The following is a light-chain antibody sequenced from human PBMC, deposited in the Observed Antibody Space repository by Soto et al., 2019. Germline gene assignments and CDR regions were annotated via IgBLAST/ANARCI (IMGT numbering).Light chain of an antibody. CDR3: AAWDDGLKGWL. V-gene: IGLV1-44*01. CDR2: RDD. J-gene: IGLJ2*01. Sequence: QSVLTQPPSTSGTPGQRVTISCSGTISNIGGNTVNWYQHVPGSAPKLLIYRDDQRPSGVPDRFSGSKSGTSASLAISGLQSEDEADYYCAAWDDGLKGWLFGGGTKLTVL. CDR1: ISNIGGNT.